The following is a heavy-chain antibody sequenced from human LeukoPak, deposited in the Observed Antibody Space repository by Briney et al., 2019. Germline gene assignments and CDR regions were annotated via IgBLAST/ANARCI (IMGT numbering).Heavy chain of an antibody. CDR1: GGTFSSYA. D-gene: IGHD3-16*01. J-gene: IGHJ6*02. CDR3: ALEGGVAEAPSRYYYGVDV. V-gene: IGHV1-69*13. CDR2: IIPIFGTA. Sequence: SVKVSCKASGGTFSSYAISWVRQAPGQGLEWMGGIIPIFGTANYAQKFQGRVTITADESTSTAYMELSSLRSEDTAVYYCALEGGVAEAPSRYYYGVDVWGQGTTVTVSS.